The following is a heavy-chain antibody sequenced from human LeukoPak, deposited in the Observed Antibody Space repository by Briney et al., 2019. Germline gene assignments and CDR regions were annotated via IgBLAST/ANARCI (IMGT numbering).Heavy chain of an antibody. D-gene: IGHD3-3*01. J-gene: IGHJ4*02. V-gene: IGHV4-39*01. CDR1: GGSISSSSYY. CDR2: TYYSGST. Sequence: PSETLSLTCTVSGGSISSSSYYWGWIRQPPGKGLEWIGSTYYSGSTYYSPSLKSRVTISVDTSKGQFSLKLSSVTAADTAVYYCARQGLRFLEWSLTPYYFDYWGQGTLVTVSS. CDR3: ARQGLRFLEWSLTPYYFDY.